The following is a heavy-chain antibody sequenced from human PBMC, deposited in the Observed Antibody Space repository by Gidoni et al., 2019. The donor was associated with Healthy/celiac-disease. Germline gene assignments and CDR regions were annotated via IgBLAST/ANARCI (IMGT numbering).Heavy chain of an antibody. Sequence: EVQLLESGGGLVQPGGYLRLSCAASGFTFSSYAMSWVRQAPGKGLGWVSAISGSGGSTYYADSVKGRFTISRDNSKNTLYLQMNSLRAEDTAVYYCAKLQGIAVAGTDYWGQGTLVTVSS. D-gene: IGHD6-19*01. CDR3: AKLQGIAVAGTDY. CDR1: GFTFSSYA. V-gene: IGHV3-23*01. J-gene: IGHJ4*02. CDR2: ISGSGGST.